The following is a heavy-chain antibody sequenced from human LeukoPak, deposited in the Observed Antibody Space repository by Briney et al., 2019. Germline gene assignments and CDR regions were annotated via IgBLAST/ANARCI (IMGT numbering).Heavy chain of an antibody. CDR3: AREMPETYYFDY. Sequence: ASVKVSCKASGYTFTNYYIHWVRQAPGQGLEWMGNINPSGGSTTYAQRFQDRVFMTGDTSATTVYMELSSLRSEDTDIHYCAREMPETYYFDYWGQGTLVTAPS. J-gene: IGHJ4*02. D-gene: IGHD2-2*01. CDR1: GYTFTNYY. V-gene: IGHV1-46*01. CDR2: INPSGGST.